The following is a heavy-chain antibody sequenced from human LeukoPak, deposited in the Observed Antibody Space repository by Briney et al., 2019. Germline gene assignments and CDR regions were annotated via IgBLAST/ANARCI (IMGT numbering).Heavy chain of an antibody. Sequence: ASVKVSCKASGGTFSSYAISWVRQAPGQGLEWMGRIIPILGIANYAQKFQGRVTITADKSTSTAYMELSSLRSEDTAVYYCARDYSSGWYEANYYYGMDVWGQGTTVTVSS. J-gene: IGHJ6*02. CDR2: IIPILGIA. V-gene: IGHV1-69*04. D-gene: IGHD6-19*01. CDR1: GGTFSSYA. CDR3: ARDYSSGWYEANYYYGMDV.